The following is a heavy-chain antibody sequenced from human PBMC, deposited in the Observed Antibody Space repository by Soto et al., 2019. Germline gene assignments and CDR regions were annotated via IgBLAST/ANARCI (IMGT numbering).Heavy chain of an antibody. CDR1: GFTFSSYG. CDR3: AGDSGWYGSYYDY. J-gene: IGHJ4*02. Sequence: QVQLVESGGGVVQPGRSLRLSCAASGFTFSSYGMHWVRQAPGEGLEWVAVISYDGSNKYYADSVKGRFTISRDNSKNTLYLQMNSLIAEDTAVYYCAGDSGWYGSYYDYWGQGTLVTVSS. CDR2: ISYDGSNK. D-gene: IGHD6-19*01. V-gene: IGHV3-30*03.